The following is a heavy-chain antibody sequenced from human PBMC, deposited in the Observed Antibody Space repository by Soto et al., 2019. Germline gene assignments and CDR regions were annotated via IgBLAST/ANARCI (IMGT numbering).Heavy chain of an antibody. J-gene: IGHJ6*02. CDR2: ISYDGSDK. Sequence: PGGSLRLSCAASGFNFTSYAMHWVRQAPGKGLAWVAVISYDGSDKYYADSAKGRFTISRDNVKNSLFLQMNSLRDEDTAVYYCARVAIASGGVIAVTYALDVWGQGTTVTVSS. D-gene: IGHD3-16*02. CDR1: GFNFTSYA. V-gene: IGHV3-30-3*01. CDR3: ARVAIASGGVIAVTYALDV.